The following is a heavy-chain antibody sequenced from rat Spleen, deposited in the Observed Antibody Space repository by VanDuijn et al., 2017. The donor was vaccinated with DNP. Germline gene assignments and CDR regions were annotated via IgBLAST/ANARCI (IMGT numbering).Heavy chain of an antibody. J-gene: IGHJ2*01. D-gene: IGHD1-1*01. CDR2: ITSTGENT. Sequence: EVQLVESGGDLVQPGRSLKLSCVASGFTFNNYWMTWVRQVPGKGLEWVATITSTGENTYYPDSVKGRFTISRDNAKSTLYLQMDSLRSEDTATYYCARQRWYYSGEGMDYWGQGVMVTVSS. V-gene: IGHV5-31*01. CDR3: ARQRWYYSGEGMDY. CDR1: GFTFNNYW.